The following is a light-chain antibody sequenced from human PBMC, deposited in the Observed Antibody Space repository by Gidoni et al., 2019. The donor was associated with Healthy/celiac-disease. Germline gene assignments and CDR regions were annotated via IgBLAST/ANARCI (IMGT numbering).Light chain of an antibody. CDR3: QRRSNWAPFT. CDR2: DAS. V-gene: IGKV3-11*01. Sequence: TLSCCPGERATLSCRASQSVSRYSACYQKKPGQAPRRLIYDASNRATGIPARFSGSGAGTDFTLTTSSLEPEDFAVYYCQRRSNWAPFTFGHGTKVDIK. J-gene: IGKJ3*01. CDR1: QSVSRY.